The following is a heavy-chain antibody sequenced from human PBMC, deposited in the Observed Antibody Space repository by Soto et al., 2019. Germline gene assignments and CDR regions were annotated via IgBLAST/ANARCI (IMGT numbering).Heavy chain of an antibody. J-gene: IGHJ3*02. CDR2: IYYSGST. D-gene: IGHD2-2*01. CDR1: GGSISSYY. CDR3: ARNVGCSSTSCRDAFDI. V-gene: IGHV4-59*08. Sequence: QVQLQESGPGLVKPSETLSLTCTVSGGSISSYYWSWIRQPPGKGLEWIGYIYYSGSTNYNPSLKSRVTISVDTSKNQFSLKLSSVTAADTAVYYCARNVGCSSTSCRDAFDIWAKGQWSPSLQ.